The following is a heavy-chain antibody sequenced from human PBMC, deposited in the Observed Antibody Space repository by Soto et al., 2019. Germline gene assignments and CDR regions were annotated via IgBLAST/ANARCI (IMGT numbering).Heavy chain of an antibody. V-gene: IGHV3-23*01. Sequence: GGSLRLSCAASGFTFSSYAMSWVRQAPGKGLEWVSAISGSGGSTYYADSVKGRFTISRDNSKNTLYLQMNSLRAEDTAVYYCAKASSVICSGGSCYFYATHFDYWGQGTLVTVSS. CDR3: AKASSVICSGGSCYFYATHFDY. J-gene: IGHJ4*02. CDR2: ISGSGGST. D-gene: IGHD2-15*01. CDR1: GFTFSSYA.